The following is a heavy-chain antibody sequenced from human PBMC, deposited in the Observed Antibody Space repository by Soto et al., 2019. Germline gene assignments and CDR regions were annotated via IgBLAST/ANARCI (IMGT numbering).Heavy chain of an antibody. D-gene: IGHD3-22*01. CDR2: IIPIFGTA. V-gene: IGHV1-69*01. J-gene: IGHJ5*02. CDR3: ARCYYYDSSGYYTHPINWFDP. CDR1: GGTFSSYA. Sequence: QVQLVQSGAEVKKPGSSVKVSCKASGGTFSSYAISWVRQAPGQGLEWMGGIIPIFGTANYAQKFQGRVTITADESTSTAYMELSSLRSEDTAVYYCARCYYYDSSGYYTHPINWFDPWDQGTLVNVSS.